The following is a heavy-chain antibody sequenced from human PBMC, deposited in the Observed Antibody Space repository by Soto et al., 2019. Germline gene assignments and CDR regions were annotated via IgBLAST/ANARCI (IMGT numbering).Heavy chain of an antibody. CDR2: IIPILGIA. Sequence: ASVKVSCKASGGTFSSYTISWVRQAPGQGLEWMGRIIPILGIANYAQKFQGRVTITADKSTSTAYMELSSLRSEDTAVYYCARDYYDSSGYLAFLDYWGQGTLVTVPQ. D-gene: IGHD3-22*01. J-gene: IGHJ4*02. CDR3: ARDYYDSSGYLAFLDY. CDR1: GGTFSSYT. V-gene: IGHV1-69*04.